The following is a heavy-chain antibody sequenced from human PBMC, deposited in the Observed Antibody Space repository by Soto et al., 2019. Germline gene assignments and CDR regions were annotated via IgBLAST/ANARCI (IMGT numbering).Heavy chain of an antibody. D-gene: IGHD2-2*01. CDR2: LSYAGSNK. Sequence: VQLVESGGGVVQPGRSLRLSCTASGFTFSTYAMHWVRQAPGKGLEWVAVLSYAGSNKYYADSVKGRFTISRDNSKNSLYLQMNSLRSEYTAVYYCARVVPAAMYYYYGMDVWGQGSTVTVSS. J-gene: IGHJ6*02. V-gene: IGHV3-30*03. CDR3: ARVVPAAMYYYYGMDV. CDR1: GFTFSTYA.